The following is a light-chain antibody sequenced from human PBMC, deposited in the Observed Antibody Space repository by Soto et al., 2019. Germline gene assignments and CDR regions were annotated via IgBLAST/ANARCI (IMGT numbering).Light chain of an antibody. CDR3: SSYTSTGTVVV. V-gene: IGLV2-14*01. Sequence: QSALTQPASVSGSPGQSITISCTGTSSDVGGYNYVSWYQQHPGKAPKLMIYEVTNRPSGVSNRFSGSKSGNTASLTISGLQAEDEADYSCSSYTSTGTVVVFGTGTKLTVL. CDR2: EVT. CDR1: SSDVGGYNY. J-gene: IGLJ1*01.